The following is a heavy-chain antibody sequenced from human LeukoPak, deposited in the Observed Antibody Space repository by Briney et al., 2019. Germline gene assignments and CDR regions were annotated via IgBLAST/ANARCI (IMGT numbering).Heavy chain of an antibody. D-gene: IGHD5-18*01. Sequence: SVKVSCKASGGTFSSYAISWVRQAPGQGLEWMGGIIPILGTANYAQKFQGRVTITADESTSTAYMELSSLRSEDTAVYYCARDGYSADAFDIWGQGTMVTVSS. CDR2: IIPILGTA. CDR3: ARDGYSADAFDI. J-gene: IGHJ3*02. CDR1: GGTFSSYA. V-gene: IGHV1-69*01.